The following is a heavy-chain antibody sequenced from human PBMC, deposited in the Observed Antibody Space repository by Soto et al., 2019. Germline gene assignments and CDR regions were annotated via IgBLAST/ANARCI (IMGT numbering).Heavy chain of an antibody. CDR2: INHSGNT. D-gene: IGHD4-4*01. CDR1: GGSFSGYY. CDR3: AITPLTVTTVVY. Sequence: QVQLQQWGGGLLKPSETLSLTCAVYGGSFSGYYCSWIRQPPGKGLEWLGEINHSGNTDYNPSLNSGVTISVDTHNNQFSLTLSSVTAADTAVYDGAITPLTVTTVVYWVKGTLVTVSS. V-gene: IGHV4-34*01. J-gene: IGHJ1*01.